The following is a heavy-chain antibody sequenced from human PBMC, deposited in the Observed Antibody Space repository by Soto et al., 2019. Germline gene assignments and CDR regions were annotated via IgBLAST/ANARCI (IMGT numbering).Heavy chain of an antibody. V-gene: IGHV3-30*18. Sequence: LRLSCAASGFTFSSYGMHWVRQAPGKGLEWVAVISYDGSNKYYADSVKGRFTISRDNSKNTLYLQMNSLRAEDTAVYYCAKADGDIVVVVAAMNPPLNYYGMDVWGQGTTVTVSS. J-gene: IGHJ6*02. CDR3: AKADGDIVVVVAAMNPPLNYYGMDV. CDR1: GFTFSSYG. D-gene: IGHD2-15*01. CDR2: ISYDGSNK.